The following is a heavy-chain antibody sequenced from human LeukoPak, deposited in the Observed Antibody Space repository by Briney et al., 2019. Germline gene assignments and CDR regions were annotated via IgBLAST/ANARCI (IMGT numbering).Heavy chain of an antibody. CDR3: ARLDEYSSSSRYYGMDV. V-gene: IGHV1-46*01. CDR1: GYTFTSYY. J-gene: IGHJ6*02. D-gene: IGHD6-6*01. Sequence: ASVKVSCKASGYTFTSYYMHWVRQAPGQGLEWMGIINPSGGSTSYAQKFQGRVTITVDESTSTAYMELSSLRSEDTAVYYCARLDEYSSSSRYYGMDVWGQGATVTVSS. CDR2: INPSGGST.